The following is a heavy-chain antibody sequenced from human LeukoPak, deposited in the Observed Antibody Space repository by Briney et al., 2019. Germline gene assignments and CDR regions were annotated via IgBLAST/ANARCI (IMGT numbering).Heavy chain of an antibody. CDR3: ARSHYSGGYYYDAFAI. CDR1: GFTVGDNY. Sequence: QPGGSLRLSCAGSGFTVGDNYMTWIRQAPGKGLEWLSVIYRGDSAFYADSVKGRFTISRDNSKNTVFLQMNSLRVEDTAVYYCARSHYSGGYYYDAFAIWGQGTMVTVA. J-gene: IGHJ3*02. V-gene: IGHV3-66*01. CDR2: IYRGDSA. D-gene: IGHD3-22*01.